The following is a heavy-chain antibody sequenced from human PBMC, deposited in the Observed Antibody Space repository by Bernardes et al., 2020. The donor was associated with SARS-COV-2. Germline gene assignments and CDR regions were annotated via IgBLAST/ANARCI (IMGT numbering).Heavy chain of an antibody. V-gene: IGHV3-21*01. CDR3: ARFGYCTSNSCPTMAYYYYYYGMDV. CDR1: GSTFSNSN. J-gene: IGHJ6*02. D-gene: IGHD2-2*03. CDR2: ISGDSTYT. Sequence: GGSLRLSCAASGSTFSNSNMNWVRKAPGKGLDWVSSISGDSTYTYFADSVKGRFTISRDNAKNSLYLQMNSLSAEDTGVYYCARFGYCTSNSCPTMAYYYYYYGMDVWGQGTTVTVSS.